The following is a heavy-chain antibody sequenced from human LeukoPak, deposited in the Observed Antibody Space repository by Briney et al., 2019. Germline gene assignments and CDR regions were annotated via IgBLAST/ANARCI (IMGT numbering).Heavy chain of an antibody. J-gene: IGHJ4*02. CDR3: ARDRYGDYSTGFDY. Sequence: ASVTVSCTVSGYTFTSYGISWVRQAPGQGLEWMGWISAYNGNTNCAQKLQGRVTMTTDTSTSTAYMELRSLRSDDTAVYYCARDRYGDYSTGFDYWGQGTLVTVSS. CDR2: ISAYNGNT. CDR1: GYTFTSYG. V-gene: IGHV1-18*01. D-gene: IGHD4-17*01.